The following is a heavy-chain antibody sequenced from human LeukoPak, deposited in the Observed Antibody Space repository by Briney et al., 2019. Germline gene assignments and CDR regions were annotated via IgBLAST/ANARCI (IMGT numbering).Heavy chain of an antibody. CDR1: GFTFSSYT. CDR3: AKGPLRGTAAAIDY. V-gene: IGHV3-30*04. D-gene: IGHD2-2*01. CDR2: ISYDGRNK. Sequence: GRSLRLSCAASGFTFSSYTMHWVRQAPGKGLEWVAVISYDGRNKHYPDSVKGRFTISRDISTDTLWLQMDSLRTEDTAVYYCAKGPLRGTAAAIDYWGQGTLVTVSS. J-gene: IGHJ4*02.